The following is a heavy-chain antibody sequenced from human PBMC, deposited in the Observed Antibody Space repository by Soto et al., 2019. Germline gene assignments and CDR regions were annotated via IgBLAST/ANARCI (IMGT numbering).Heavy chain of an antibody. J-gene: IGHJ6*02. D-gene: IGHD3-22*01. V-gene: IGHV4-59*01. Sequence: PSETLSLTCNVSGGSISSYYWSWIRQPQGKGLEWIGYIYYSGSTNYNPSLKSRVTISVDTSKNQFSLKLSSVTAADTAVYYCARDRGLGYYHSSGYPLYYYYYGMDVWGQGTTVTVSS. CDR3: ARDRGLGYYHSSGYPLYYYYYGMDV. CDR1: GGSISSYY. CDR2: IYYSGST.